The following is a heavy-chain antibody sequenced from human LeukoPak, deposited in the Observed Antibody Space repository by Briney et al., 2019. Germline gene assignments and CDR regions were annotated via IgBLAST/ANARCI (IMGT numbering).Heavy chain of an antibody. CDR3: ARAPKGNDFWIWSTLVHFDY. Sequence: ASVKVSCKASGGTFSSYAISWVRQAPGQGLEWMGGIIPIFGTANYAQKFQGRVTITADESTSTAYMELSSLRSEDTAVYYCARAPKGNDFWIWSTLVHFDYWGQGTLVTVSS. V-gene: IGHV1-69*13. D-gene: IGHD3-3*01. CDR1: GGTFSSYA. CDR2: IIPIFGTA. J-gene: IGHJ4*02.